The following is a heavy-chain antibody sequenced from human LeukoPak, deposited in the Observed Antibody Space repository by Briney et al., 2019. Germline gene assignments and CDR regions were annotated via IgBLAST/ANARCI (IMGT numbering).Heavy chain of an antibody. CDR2: ISSSSSTI. J-gene: IGHJ5*02. Sequence: GGSLRLSCAASGFTFSSYSMNWVRQAPGKGLEWVSYISSSSSTIYYADSVKGRFTISRDNAKNSLYLQMNSLRDEDTAVYYCAKSKNEIGVGGFSPHWFDPWGQGTLVTVSS. V-gene: IGHV3-48*02. CDR1: GFTFSSYS. D-gene: IGHD3-10*01. CDR3: AKSKNEIGVGGFSPHWFDP.